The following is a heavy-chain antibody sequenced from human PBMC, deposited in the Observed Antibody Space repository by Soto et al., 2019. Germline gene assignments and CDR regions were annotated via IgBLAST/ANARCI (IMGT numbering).Heavy chain of an antibody. CDR1: GYTFTNFG. D-gene: IGHD2-2*01. Sequence: GASVKVSCKASGYTFTNFGVTWVRRAPGQGLEWMGWISAYTDTPNYAQKFQGRVTMTIDTSTSTAYMDLRSLTPDDTAVYYCARLIPGVEAWFDPWGQGTLVTVSS. V-gene: IGHV1-18*01. J-gene: IGHJ5*02. CDR2: ISAYTDTP. CDR3: ARLIPGVEAWFDP.